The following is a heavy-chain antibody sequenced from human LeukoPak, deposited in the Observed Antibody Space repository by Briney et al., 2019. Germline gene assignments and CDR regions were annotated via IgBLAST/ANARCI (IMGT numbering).Heavy chain of an antibody. V-gene: IGHV4-39*01. J-gene: IGHJ6*03. D-gene: IGHD2-15*01. CDR1: GGSFSSSSSY. CDR3: ARQVVAANSYYYYYYYMDV. CDR2: IYSSGST. Sequence: SETLSLTCTVSGGSFSSSSSYWGWIRQPPGKGLEWIGSIYSSGSTYYNPSLKSRVTISVDTSKNQFSLKLSSVTAADTAVYYCARQVVAANSYYYYYYYMDVWGKGTTVTVSS.